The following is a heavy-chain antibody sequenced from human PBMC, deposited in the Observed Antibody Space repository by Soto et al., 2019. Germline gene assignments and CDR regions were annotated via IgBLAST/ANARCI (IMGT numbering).Heavy chain of an antibody. CDR1: GFAFQTYT. J-gene: IGHJ5*02. CDR3: AKVGVLRTNFRWFDL. V-gene: IGHV3-21*01. CDR2: ITISGNYI. D-gene: IGHD2-8*01. Sequence: PGGSLRLSCAASGFAFQTYTMDWLRKPPGKGLEWVSSITISGNYIYYADSVKGRFTISRDNGRNSVYLQMNSLRAEDTAVYYCAKVGVLRTNFRWFDLWGQGTLVTVSS.